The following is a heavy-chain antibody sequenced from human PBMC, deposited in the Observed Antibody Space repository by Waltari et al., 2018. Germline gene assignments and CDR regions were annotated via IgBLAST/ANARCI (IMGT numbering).Heavy chain of an antibody. V-gene: IGHV4-4*02. CDR1: GDSIGASDW. CDR3: ARDRGRGLFLDS. CDR2: VRGSGRS. D-gene: IGHD1-1*01. Sequence: QVQLQESGPGLVKPAGTLSVTCVVSGDSIGASDWWSWVRQSPGKGLEWIGQVRGSGRSNYNPSLETRVSVSSDTSKKQFSLMMTSATAADTAVYYCARDRGRGLFLDSWGQGTLVTVSP. J-gene: IGHJ4*02.